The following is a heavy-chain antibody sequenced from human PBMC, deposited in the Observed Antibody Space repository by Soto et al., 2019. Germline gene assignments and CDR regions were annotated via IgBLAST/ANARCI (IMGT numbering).Heavy chain of an antibody. Sequence: PGGSLRLSCAASGFTFDDYAMHWVRQAPGKGLEWVSGISWNSGSIGYADSVKGRFTISRDNAKNSLYLQMNSLRAEDTALYYCAKDSSSPPIGYYYYGMDVWGQGTTVTVSS. CDR2: ISWNSGSI. CDR1: GFTFDDYA. CDR3: AKDSSSPPIGYYYYGMDV. J-gene: IGHJ6*02. V-gene: IGHV3-9*01.